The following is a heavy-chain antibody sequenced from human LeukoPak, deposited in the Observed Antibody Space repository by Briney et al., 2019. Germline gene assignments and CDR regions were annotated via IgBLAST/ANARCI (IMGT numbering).Heavy chain of an antibody. CDR3: AREYCEDIVVVPAACHFDY. D-gene: IGHD2-2*01. J-gene: IGHJ4*02. Sequence: SVKVSCKASGGTFSSYAISWVRQAPGQGLEWMGGIIPIFGTANYAQKFQGRVTITTDESTGTAYMELSSLRSEDTAVYYCAREYCEDIVVVPAACHFDYWGQGTLVTVSS. CDR1: GGTFSSYA. V-gene: IGHV1-69*05. CDR2: IIPIFGTA.